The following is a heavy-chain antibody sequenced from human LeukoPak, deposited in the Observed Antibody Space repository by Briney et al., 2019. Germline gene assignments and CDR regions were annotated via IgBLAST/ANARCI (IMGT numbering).Heavy chain of an antibody. J-gene: IGHJ4*02. CDR3: ARDRYYYDSFYFDY. D-gene: IGHD3-22*01. CDR1: GGSFSGYY. Sequence: SETLSLTCAVYGGSFSGYYWSWIRQPPGKGLEWIGEINHSGSTNYNPSLKSRVTVSVDTSKNQFSLKLSSVTAADTAVYYCARDRYYYDSFYFDYWGQGTLVTVSS. CDR2: INHSGST. V-gene: IGHV4-34*01.